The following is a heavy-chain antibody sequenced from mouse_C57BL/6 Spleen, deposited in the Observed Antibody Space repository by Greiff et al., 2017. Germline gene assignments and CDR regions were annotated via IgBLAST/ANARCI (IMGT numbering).Heavy chain of an antibody. J-gene: IGHJ3*01. D-gene: IGHD3-2*02. V-gene: IGHV1-26*01. CDR1: GYTFTDYY. CDR3: AMLPQAWFAY. Sequence: EVQLQQSGPELVKPGASVTISCQASGYTFTDYYMTWVKQRHGKSLEWIGDINPNNGGTRYNQKFKDKATLTVDKSSSTAYMELRSLTSEDSAVYYCAMLPQAWFAYWGQGTLVTVSA. CDR2: INPNNGGT.